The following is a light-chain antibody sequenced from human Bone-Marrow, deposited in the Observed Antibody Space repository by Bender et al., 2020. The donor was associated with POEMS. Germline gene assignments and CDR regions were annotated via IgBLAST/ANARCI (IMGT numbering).Light chain of an antibody. Sequence: SYEATQPPSVSVSPGQTASITCSGDDLGDKYVAWYQQKPGQSPVLVIYQDTKRPSGIPERFSGSNSGNTATLTISGTQAMDEADYYCQAWDTYTVIFGGGTKFTVL. CDR1: DLGDKY. CDR3: QAWDTYTVI. V-gene: IGLV3-1*01. J-gene: IGLJ2*01. CDR2: QDT.